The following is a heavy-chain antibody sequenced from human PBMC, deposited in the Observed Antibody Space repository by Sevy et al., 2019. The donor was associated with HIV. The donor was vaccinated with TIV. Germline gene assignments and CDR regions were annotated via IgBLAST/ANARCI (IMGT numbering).Heavy chain of an antibody. V-gene: IGHV1-46*01. CDR2: INPSGGST. D-gene: IGHD1-1*01. Sequence: ASVKVSCKASGYTFTSYYMHWVRQAPGQGLEWMGIINPSGGSTSYAQKFQGRVTMTRDTSTSTVYMELSSLRSEDTAGYYWARDAPPGGGTTHAFDIWGQGTMVTVSS. CDR1: GYTFTSYY. J-gene: IGHJ3*02. CDR3: ARDAPPGGGTTHAFDI.